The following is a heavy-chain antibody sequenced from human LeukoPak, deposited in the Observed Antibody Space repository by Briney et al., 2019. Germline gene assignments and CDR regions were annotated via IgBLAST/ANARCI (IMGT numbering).Heavy chain of an antibody. D-gene: IGHD3-3*01. V-gene: IGHV3-23*01. CDR3: AKPYYDFWGGWD. CDR1: GFTFSSYA. Sequence: GGSLRLSCAASGFTFSSYAMSWVRQAPGKGLEWVSAISGSGGSTYYADSVKGRFTTSRDNSKNTLYLQMNSLRAEDTAVYYCAKPYYDFWGGWDWGQGTLVTVSS. J-gene: IGHJ4*02. CDR2: ISGSGGST.